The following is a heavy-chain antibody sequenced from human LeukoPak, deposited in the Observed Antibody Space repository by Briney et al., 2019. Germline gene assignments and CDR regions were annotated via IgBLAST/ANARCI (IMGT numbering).Heavy chain of an antibody. V-gene: IGHV3-23*01. CDR2: FSGSGGNT. Sequence: GGSLRLSCAASGFTVSTNYMTWVRQAPGKGLEWVSTFSGSGGNTYYADSVKGRFTISRDNSKNTLYLQMNSLRAEDTAVYYCAKSGLNRFDYWGQGTLVTVSS. CDR1: GFTVSTNY. CDR3: AKSGLNRFDY. D-gene: IGHD2-15*01. J-gene: IGHJ4*02.